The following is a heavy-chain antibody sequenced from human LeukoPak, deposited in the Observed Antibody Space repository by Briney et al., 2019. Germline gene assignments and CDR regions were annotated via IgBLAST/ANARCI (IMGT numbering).Heavy chain of an antibody. D-gene: IGHD6-13*01. J-gene: IGHJ6*04. Sequence: ASVKVSCKASGGTFSSYAISWVRQAPGQGLEWMGGIIPIFGTANYAQKFQGRVTITADESTSTAYMELSSLRSEDTAVYYCARSRIAAGGTSPKYYYYGMYVRGKGTTVTVSS. CDR3: ARSRIAAGGTSPKYYYYGMYV. CDR2: IIPIFGTA. V-gene: IGHV1-69*13. CDR1: GGTFSSYA.